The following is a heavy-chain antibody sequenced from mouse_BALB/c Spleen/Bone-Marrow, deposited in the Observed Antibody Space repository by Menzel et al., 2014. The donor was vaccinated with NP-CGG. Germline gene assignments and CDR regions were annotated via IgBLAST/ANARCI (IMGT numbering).Heavy chain of an antibody. CDR2: ISYSGST. J-gene: IGHJ4*01. CDR1: GYSITSDYA. D-gene: IGHD1-1*01. V-gene: IGHV3-2*02. CDR3: ARRRYYYGAMDY. Sequence: EVQLQESGPGLVKPSQSLSLTCTVTGYSITSDYAWNWIRQFPGNKLEWMGYISYSGSTSYNPSLKSRISITRYTSKNQFFLQLNSVTTEDTATYYCARRRYYYGAMDYWGQGTSVTVSS.